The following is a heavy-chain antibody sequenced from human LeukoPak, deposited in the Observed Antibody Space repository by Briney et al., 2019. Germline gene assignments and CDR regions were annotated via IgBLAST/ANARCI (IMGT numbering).Heavy chain of an antibody. J-gene: IGHJ4*02. V-gene: IGHV3-9*01. CDR3: AKAGAASIAVAEVGIDY. CDR1: GFTFDDYA. Sequence: GGSLRLSCAASGFTFDDYAMHWVRQAPGKGLEWVSGISWNSGSIGYADSVKGRITISRDNTKNSLYLQMKSLRTEDTALYYCAKAGAASIAVAEVGIDYWGQGTLVTVSS. D-gene: IGHD6-19*01. CDR2: ISWNSGSI.